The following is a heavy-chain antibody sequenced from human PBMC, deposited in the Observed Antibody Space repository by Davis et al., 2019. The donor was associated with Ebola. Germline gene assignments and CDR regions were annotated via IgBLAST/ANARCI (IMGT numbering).Heavy chain of an antibody. Sequence: PGGSLRPSCAASGFPSSDYYLSRIRQAPGKGLEWVANIERAGQDKYYLDSVKGRFTISRDNAKKAVYLQMNRLRVEDTAVYYCATDTPFDYWGQGTPVTVSS. CDR2: IERAGQDK. CDR3: ATDTPFDY. V-gene: IGHV3-7*03. J-gene: IGHJ4*02. CDR1: GFPSSDYY.